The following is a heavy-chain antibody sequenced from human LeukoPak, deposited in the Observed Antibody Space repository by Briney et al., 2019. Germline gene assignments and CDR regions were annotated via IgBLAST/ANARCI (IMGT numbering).Heavy chain of an antibody. D-gene: IGHD3-9*01. CDR1: GDSFSDYC. V-gene: IGHV4-34*01. CDR2: ITDSGST. CDR3: ARAGPSLALFDGYFVLGRAFDI. J-gene: IGHJ3*02. Sequence: ASETLSLTCAVYGDSFSDYCWGWIRQPPGKGLEWIGEITDSGSTNYGPSLRGRVTILLDVSKSRFSLKLSSVTAADTAVYYCARAGPSLALFDGYFVLGRAFDIWGQGTMVTVSS.